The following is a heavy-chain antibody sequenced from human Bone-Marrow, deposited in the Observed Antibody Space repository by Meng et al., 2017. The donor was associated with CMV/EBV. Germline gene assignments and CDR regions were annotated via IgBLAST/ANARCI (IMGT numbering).Heavy chain of an antibody. Sequence: ASVKVSCKASGYTFTGYYMHWVRQAPGQGLEWMGWINPNSGGTNYAQKFQGRVTITADKSTSTAYMELSSLRSEDTAVYYCARDRGIAVAGKGYYGMDVWGQGTTVTVSS. J-gene: IGHJ6*02. CDR2: INPNSGGT. CDR3: ARDRGIAVAGKGYYGMDV. D-gene: IGHD6-19*01. CDR1: GYTFTGYY. V-gene: IGHV1-2*02.